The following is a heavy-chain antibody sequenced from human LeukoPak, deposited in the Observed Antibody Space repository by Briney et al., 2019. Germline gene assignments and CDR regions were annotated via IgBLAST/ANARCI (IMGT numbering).Heavy chain of an antibody. CDR1: GFTFSTYD. V-gene: IGHV3-23*01. Sequence: GGSLRLSCAASGFTFSTYDMHWVRQATGKGLEWVSGISGSGGNTYYADSVKGRLTISRDNSKNTLYLQMNSLRAEDTAVYYCAKERWYSSASYGIDYWGQGTLVTVSS. CDR2: ISGSGGNT. J-gene: IGHJ4*02. D-gene: IGHD6-6*01. CDR3: AKERWYSSASYGIDY.